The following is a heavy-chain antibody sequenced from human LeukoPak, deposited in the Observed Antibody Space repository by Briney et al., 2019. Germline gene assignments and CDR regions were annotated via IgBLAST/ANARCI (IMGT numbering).Heavy chain of an antibody. J-gene: IGHJ4*02. CDR1: GFNFSDYY. V-gene: IGHV3-11*01. CDR3: AREGHNLWFGTGFDF. Sequence: GGSLRLSCAVSGFNFSDYYMSWIRQAPGKGLEWVSYISSSGSTIYYADSVKGRFTISRDNAKNSLYLQMNSLRPEDTAVYYCAREGHNLWFGTGFDFWGQGTLVTVSS. CDR2: ISSSGSTI. D-gene: IGHD3-10*01.